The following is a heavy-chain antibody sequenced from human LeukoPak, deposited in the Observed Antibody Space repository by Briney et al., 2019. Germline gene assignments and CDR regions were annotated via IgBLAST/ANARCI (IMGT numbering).Heavy chain of an antibody. CDR2: IYYSGST. V-gene: IGHV4-39*01. CDR1: GGSISSSSYY. CDR3: ARQDYGSGKYYYYYGMDV. Sequence: SETLSLTCTVSGGSISSSSYYWGWIRQPPGKGLEWIGSIYYSGSTYYNPSLKSRVTISVDTSKNQFSLKLSSVTAEDTAVYYCARQDYGSGKYYYYYGMDVWGQGTTVTVSS. J-gene: IGHJ6*02. D-gene: IGHD3-10*01.